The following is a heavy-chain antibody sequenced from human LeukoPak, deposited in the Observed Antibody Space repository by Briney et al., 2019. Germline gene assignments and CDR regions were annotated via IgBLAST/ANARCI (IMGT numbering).Heavy chain of an antibody. CDR3: ARHGYSYGTVDN. J-gene: IGHJ4*02. Sequence: SETLSLTCTVSGGSLTTTSYYWDWIRQPPGKGLEWIGSILYSGSTNYNPSLESRVTMSIDTSENQFSLNLRSVTAADTAIYYCARHGYSYGTVDNWGPGTLVTVSS. CDR1: GGSLTTTSYY. CDR2: ILYSGST. V-gene: IGHV4-39*01. D-gene: IGHD5-12*01.